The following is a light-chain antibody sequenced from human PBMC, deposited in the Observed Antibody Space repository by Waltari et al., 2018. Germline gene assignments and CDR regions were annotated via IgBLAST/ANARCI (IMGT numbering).Light chain of an antibody. J-gene: IGKJ1*01. CDR2: DAS. V-gene: IGKV3-20*01. CDR1: QSISRY. Sequence: EIMLTQSPGTLSLSPGQRATLSCRASQSISRYLAWYQHKPGQAPRLLIYDASSRATGIPDRFSGSGSGTDVSLTISRLEPEDLAVYYCQKYGSLPATFGQGTKVEIK. CDR3: QKYGSLPAT.